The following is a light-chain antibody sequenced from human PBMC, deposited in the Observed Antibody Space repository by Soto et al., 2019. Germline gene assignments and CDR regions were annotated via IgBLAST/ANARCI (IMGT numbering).Light chain of an antibody. CDR2: DAS. J-gene: IGKJ1*01. Sequence: DIQMTQSPSTLSASVGDRVTITCRASQSVNTWLAWYQQKPGKAPKLLIYDASTLESGVPSRFSGSGSGTDFSLTISSLQTYDFSTYYCQQYDKDYWTFCQGTKVDIK. V-gene: IGKV1-5*01. CDR1: QSVNTW. CDR3: QQYDKDYWT.